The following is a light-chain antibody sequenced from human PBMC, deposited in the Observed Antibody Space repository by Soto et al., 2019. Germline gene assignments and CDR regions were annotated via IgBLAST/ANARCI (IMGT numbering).Light chain of an antibody. J-gene: IGKJ1*01. CDR2: AAS. CDR1: QDIRNW. V-gene: IGKV1-12*01. CDR3: QQANNFPET. Sequence: DIQMTQSPSSVSASVGDRVTITCRASQDIRNWLAWYQQKPGKAPKLLIYAASSLQSGVPSRFSSSGSGTDFTLTISSLQPEDFATYYCQQANNFPETFGQGTKVEIK.